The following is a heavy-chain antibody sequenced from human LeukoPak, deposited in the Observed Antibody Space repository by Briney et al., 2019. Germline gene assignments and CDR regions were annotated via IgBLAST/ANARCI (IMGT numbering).Heavy chain of an antibody. Sequence: SETLSLTCAVYGGSFSGYYWSWIRQPPGKGLEWIGEINHSGSTNYNPSLKSRVTISVDTSKSQFSLKLSSVTAADTAVYYCASARPAGQLVPYYFDYWGQGTLVTVSS. CDR1: GGSFSGYY. D-gene: IGHD6-13*01. CDR2: INHSGST. V-gene: IGHV4-34*01. CDR3: ASARPAGQLVPYYFDY. J-gene: IGHJ4*02.